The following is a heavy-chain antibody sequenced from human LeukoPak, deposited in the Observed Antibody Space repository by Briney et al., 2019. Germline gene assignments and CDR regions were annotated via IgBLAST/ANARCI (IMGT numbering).Heavy chain of an antibody. J-gene: IGHJ6*02. Sequence: PGRSLRLSCAASGFTFSTYAMHWVRQAPGKGLEWVAVISYDGSNKYYADSVKGRFTISRDNSKNTLYLQMNSLRAEDTAVYYCAKARGGYGDPYYYYGMDVWGQGTTVTVSS. D-gene: IGHD4-17*01. CDR3: AKARGGYGDPYYYYGMDV. V-gene: IGHV3-30-3*01. CDR1: GFTFSTYA. CDR2: ISYDGSNK.